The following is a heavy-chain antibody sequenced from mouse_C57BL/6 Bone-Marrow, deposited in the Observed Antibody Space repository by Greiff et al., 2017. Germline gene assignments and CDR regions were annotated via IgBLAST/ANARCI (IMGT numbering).Heavy chain of an antibody. CDR2: IWWDDDK. CDR1: GFSLSTFGMG. Sequence: QVTLKVSGPGILQPSQTLSLTCSFSGFSLSTFGMGVGWIRQPSGKGLEWLAHIWWDDDKYYNTDLKSRLTISKDTSKNQVFLKIANVDTADTATYYCALPDGYYLPWFAYWGQGTLVTVSA. J-gene: IGHJ3*01. D-gene: IGHD2-3*01. V-gene: IGHV8-8*01. CDR3: ALPDGYYLPWFAY.